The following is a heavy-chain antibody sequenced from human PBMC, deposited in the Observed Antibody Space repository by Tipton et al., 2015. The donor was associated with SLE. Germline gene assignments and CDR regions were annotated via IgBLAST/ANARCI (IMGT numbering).Heavy chain of an antibody. Sequence: TLSLTCAVYGGSFSGYYWSWIRQPPGKGLEWIGEINHSGSTNYNPSLKSRVTISVDTSKNQFSLRVTSVTAADTAVYFCARGRRGYSSLNYFDYWGQGILVTVSS. CDR2: INHSGST. D-gene: IGHD5-18*01. J-gene: IGHJ4*02. CDR1: GGSFSGYY. V-gene: IGHV4-34*01. CDR3: ARGRRGYSSLNYFDY.